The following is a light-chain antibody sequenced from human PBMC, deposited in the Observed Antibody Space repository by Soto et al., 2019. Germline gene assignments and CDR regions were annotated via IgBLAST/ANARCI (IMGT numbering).Light chain of an antibody. Sequence: EIVMTQSPATLSVSPGERATLSCRASRNINRKLAWYQQKPGQAPRLLISGASTRATGIPARFSGSGSGTEFTLTISSLQSDDFAVYYCQQYYDYPPLIFGGGTKVDIK. CDR1: RNINRK. CDR2: GAS. J-gene: IGKJ4*01. V-gene: IGKV3-15*01. CDR3: QQYYDYPPLI.